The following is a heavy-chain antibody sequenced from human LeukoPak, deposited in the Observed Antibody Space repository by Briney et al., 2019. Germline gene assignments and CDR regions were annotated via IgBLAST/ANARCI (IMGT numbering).Heavy chain of an antibody. D-gene: IGHD3-9*01. CDR2: ISSSSSYI. CDR3: ASTPEYYDILTGYSN. CDR1: GFTFSSYS. V-gene: IGHV3-21*01. J-gene: IGHJ4*02. Sequence: GGSLRLSWAASGFTFSSYSMNWVRQAPGKGLEWVSSISSSSSYIYYADSVKGRFTISRDNAKNSLYLQMNSLRAEDTAVYYCASTPEYYDILTGYSNWGQGTLVTVSS.